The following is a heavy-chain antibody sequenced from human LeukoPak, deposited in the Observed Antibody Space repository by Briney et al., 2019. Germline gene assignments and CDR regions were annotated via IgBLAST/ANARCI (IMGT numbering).Heavy chain of an antibody. D-gene: IGHD6-19*01. CDR2: IWYDGSNK. CDR3: AKDAEWLVKVPYYFDY. V-gene: IGHV3-33*06. CDR1: GFTFSSYG. J-gene: IGHJ4*02. Sequence: GGSLRLSCAATGFTFSSYGMHWVRQAPGKGLEWVAVIWYDGSNKYYADSVKGRFTISRDNSKNTLYLQMNSLRAEDTAVYYCAKDAEWLVKVPYYFDYWSQGTLVSVSS.